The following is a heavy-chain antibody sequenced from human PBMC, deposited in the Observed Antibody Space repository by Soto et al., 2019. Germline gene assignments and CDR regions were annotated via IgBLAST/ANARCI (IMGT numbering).Heavy chain of an antibody. J-gene: IGHJ6*03. Sequence: QLQLQESGPGLVKPSETLSLTCTVSGGSISSSSYYWGWIRQPPGKGLEWIGSIYYSGSTYYNPSSKSRVTISVDTSKHQCSLKLSSVTAADTAVYYCASTLAAAGTFLYYYYYMDVWGKGTTVTVSS. D-gene: IGHD6-13*01. CDR3: ASTLAAAGTFLYYYYYMDV. CDR2: IYYSGST. CDR1: GGSISSSSYY. V-gene: IGHV4-39*01.